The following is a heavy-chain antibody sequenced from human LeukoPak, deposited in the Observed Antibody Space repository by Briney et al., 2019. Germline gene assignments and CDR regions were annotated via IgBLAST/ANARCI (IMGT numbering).Heavy chain of an antibody. Sequence: SETLSLTCTVSGYSISSGYYWGWIRQPPGKGLEWIGSIFHSGSTYYNPSLKSRVTISVDTSKNQFSLKLSSVTAADTAVYYCARDGLWSSHFDYWGQGTLVTVSS. CDR2: IFHSGST. CDR1: GYSISSGYY. CDR3: ARDGLWSSHFDY. J-gene: IGHJ4*02. D-gene: IGHD5-18*01. V-gene: IGHV4-38-2*02.